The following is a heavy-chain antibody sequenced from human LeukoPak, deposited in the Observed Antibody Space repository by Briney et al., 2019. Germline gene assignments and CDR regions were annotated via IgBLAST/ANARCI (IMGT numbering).Heavy chain of an antibody. CDR1: GYTFTSNG. J-gene: IGHJ6*03. Sequence: VASVKVSCKASGYTFTSNGIIWVRQAPGQGLEWMGRINPDTDNTEYGQTFQGRLTMTTDTSTSTIYMELRSLRSDDTAVYYCARVYGYYYYYMDVWGKGTTVTVSS. CDR3: ARVYGYYYYYMDV. D-gene: IGHD4-17*01. V-gene: IGHV1-18*01. CDR2: INPDTDNT.